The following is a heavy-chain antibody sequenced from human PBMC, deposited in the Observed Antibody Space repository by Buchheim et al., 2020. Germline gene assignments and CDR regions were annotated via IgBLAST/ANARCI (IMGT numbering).Heavy chain of an antibody. CDR2: IFHSGTT. D-gene: IGHD5-12*01. CDR3: TRYTEEYSGDDGVDY. CDR1: GGSISSSNW. V-gene: IGHV4-4*02. Sequence: QVRLQESGPGLVKPSGTLSLTCAVSGGSISSSNWWSWVRQPPGKGLEWIGEIFHSGTTNYNPSLKSRVTISVAKSKNQFSLKLSSVTAADTAVYYCTRYTEEYSGDDGVDYWGKGTL. J-gene: IGHJ4*02.